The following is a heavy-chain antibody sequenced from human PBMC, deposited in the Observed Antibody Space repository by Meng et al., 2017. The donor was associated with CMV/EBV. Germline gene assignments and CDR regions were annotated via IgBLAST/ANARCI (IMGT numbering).Heavy chain of an antibody. D-gene: IGHD2-2*02. V-gene: IGHV1-69*05. CDR3: AAENKVEYFSSTSCYTKQDVDV. J-gene: IGHJ6*02. Sequence: SVKVSCKASGGTFSSYAISWVRQAPGQGLEWMGGIIPIFGTANYAQKFQGRVTITTDESTSTAYMELSSLRPEDTAVYYCAAENKVEYFSSTSCYTKQDVDVWGQGTTVTVSS. CDR2: IIPIFGTA. CDR1: GGTFSSYA.